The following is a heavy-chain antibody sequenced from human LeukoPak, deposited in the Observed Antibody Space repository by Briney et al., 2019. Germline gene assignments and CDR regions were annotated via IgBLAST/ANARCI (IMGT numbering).Heavy chain of an antibody. CDR2: ISGSGHYT. CDR3: AKHGYCSGISCFFDF. J-gene: IGHJ4*02. D-gene: IGHD2-2*03. CDR1: GFTFSSYA. V-gene: IGHV3-23*01. Sequence: GGSLRLSCAASGFTFSSYAMSWVRQAPGKGLEWVSGISGSGHYTFYTDSVKGRFTKSRDRSKNTLYLQMNSLRDEDTALYYCAKHGYCSGISCFFDFWGRGTLVTVSS.